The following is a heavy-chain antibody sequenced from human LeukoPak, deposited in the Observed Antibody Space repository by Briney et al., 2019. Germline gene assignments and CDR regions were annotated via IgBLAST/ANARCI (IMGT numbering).Heavy chain of an antibody. CDR2: ISSSSSTI. CDR3: ARVPLYYYYMDV. CDR1: GFTFSSYS. Sequence: GGSLRLSCAVSGFTFSSYSMNWVRQAPGKGLEWVSYISSSSSTIYYADSVKGRFTISRDNAKNSLYLQMNSLRAEDTAVYYCARVPLYYYYMDVWGKGTTVTVSS. J-gene: IGHJ6*03. V-gene: IGHV3-48*01.